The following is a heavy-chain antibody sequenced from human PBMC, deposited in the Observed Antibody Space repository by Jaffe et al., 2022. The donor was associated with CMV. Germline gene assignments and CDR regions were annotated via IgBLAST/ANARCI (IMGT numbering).Heavy chain of an antibody. CDR3: AREEVDGVLGFDP. V-gene: IGHV3-48*03. CDR1: GFTFSSYE. J-gene: IGHJ5*02. CDR2: ISSSGSTI. D-gene: IGHD3-10*02. Sequence: EVQLVESGGGLVQPGGSLRLSCAASGFTFSSYEMNWVRQAPGKGLEWVSYISSSGSTIYYADSVKGRFTISRDNAKNSLYLQMNSLRAEDTAVYYCAREEVDGVLGFDPWGQGTLVTVSS.